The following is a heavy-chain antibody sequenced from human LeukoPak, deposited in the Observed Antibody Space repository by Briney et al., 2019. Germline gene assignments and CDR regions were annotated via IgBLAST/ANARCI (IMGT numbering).Heavy chain of an antibody. CDR2: IYHSGST. V-gene: IGHV4-38-2*01. Sequence: SETLSLTCAMSGYSISSGYYWGWVRQPPGKGLEWIGIIYHSGSTFFNPSLKSRATISVDTSKNHLSLKLSSVTAADTAVYYCARLGARNAFDIWGQGTVVTVSS. J-gene: IGHJ3*02. CDR1: GYSISSGYY. CDR3: ARLGARNAFDI.